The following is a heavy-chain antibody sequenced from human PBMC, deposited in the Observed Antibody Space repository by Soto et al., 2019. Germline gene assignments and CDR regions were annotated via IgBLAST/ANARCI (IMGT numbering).Heavy chain of an antibody. CDR3: SIRGDMTTVTTWYFDY. CDR1: GGTFSSYA. J-gene: IGHJ4*02. D-gene: IGHD4-17*01. Sequence: QVQLVQSGAEVKKPGSSVKVSCKASGGTFSSYAISWVRQAPGQGLEWMGGIIPIFGTANYAQKFQGRVTITADESTSTAYMDLSSLRSEDTAVCYCSIRGDMTTVTTWYFDYWGQGTLVTVSS. CDR2: IIPIFGTA. V-gene: IGHV1-69*01.